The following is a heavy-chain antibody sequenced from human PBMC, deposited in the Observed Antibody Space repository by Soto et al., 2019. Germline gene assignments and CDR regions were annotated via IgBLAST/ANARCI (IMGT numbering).Heavy chain of an antibody. V-gene: IGHV1-3*01. CDR2: INAGNGNT. Sequence: QVQLVQSGAEVKKPGASVKFSCKASGYTFTSYAMHWVRQAPGQRLEWMGWINAGNGNTKYSQKFQGRVTITRDTSASTAYMELSSLRSEDTAVYYCARGLNGYLHYFDYWGQGTLVTVA. CDR1: GYTFTSYA. D-gene: IGHD5-18*01. CDR3: ARGLNGYLHYFDY. J-gene: IGHJ4*02.